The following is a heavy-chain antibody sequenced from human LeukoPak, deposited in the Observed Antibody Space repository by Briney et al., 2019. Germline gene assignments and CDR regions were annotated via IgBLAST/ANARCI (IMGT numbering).Heavy chain of an antibody. Sequence: SETLSLTCAVYGGSFSGYYWSWIRQPPGKGLEWIGEINHSGSTNYNLSLKSRVTISVDTSKNQFSLKLSSVTAADTAVYYCARGNGDYDFDYWGQGTLVTVSS. CDR1: GGSFSGYY. V-gene: IGHV4-34*01. CDR2: INHSGST. D-gene: IGHD4-17*01. CDR3: ARGNGDYDFDY. J-gene: IGHJ4*02.